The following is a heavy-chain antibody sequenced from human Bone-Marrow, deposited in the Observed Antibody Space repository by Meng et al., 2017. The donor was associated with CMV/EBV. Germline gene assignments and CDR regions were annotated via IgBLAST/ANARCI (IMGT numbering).Heavy chain of an antibody. CDR2: ISSSSSYI. Sequence: GGSLRLSCAASGFTFSSYSMNWVRQAPGKGLEWVSSISSSSSYIYYADSVRGRFTISRDNAKNSLYLQMNSLRAEDTAVYYCARDSVLLWFGELKGYYGMDVWGQGTTVTVSS. J-gene: IGHJ6*02. CDR1: GFTFSSYS. V-gene: IGHV3-21*01. CDR3: ARDSVLLWFGELKGYYGMDV. D-gene: IGHD3-10*01.